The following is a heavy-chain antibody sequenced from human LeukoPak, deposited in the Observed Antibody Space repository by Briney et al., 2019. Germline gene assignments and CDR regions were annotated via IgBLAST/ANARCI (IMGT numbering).Heavy chain of an antibody. CDR3: AKAVAGSQHSYYYYYYLDV. CDR1: GYTFTGYY. CDR2: INPNSGGT. V-gene: IGHV1-2*02. Sequence: GASVKVSCKASGYTFTGYYMHWVRQAPGQGLEWMGWINPNSGGTNYAQRFQGRVTMTRDTSISTAYMELSRLRSDDTAVYYCAKAVAGSQHSYYYYYYLDVWGTGTTVTISS. D-gene: IGHD6-13*01. J-gene: IGHJ6*03.